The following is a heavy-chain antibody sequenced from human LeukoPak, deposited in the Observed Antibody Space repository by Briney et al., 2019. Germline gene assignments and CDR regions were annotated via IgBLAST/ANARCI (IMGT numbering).Heavy chain of an antibody. Sequence: SETLSLTCTVSGGSISSGSYYWSWLRQPAGKGLEWIGRIYTSGSTNYNPSLKSRVTISVDTSKNQFSLKLSSVTAADTAVYYCARRRWGYAHTSYYYYYMDVWGKGTTVTISS. CDR3: ARRRWGYAHTSYYYYYMDV. J-gene: IGHJ6*03. CDR2: IYTSGST. V-gene: IGHV4-61*02. D-gene: IGHD5-12*01. CDR1: GGSISSGSYY.